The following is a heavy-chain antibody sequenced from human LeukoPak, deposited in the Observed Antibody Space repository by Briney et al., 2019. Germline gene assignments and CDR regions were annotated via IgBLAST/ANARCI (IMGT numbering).Heavy chain of an antibody. CDR1: GGSISSGIYY. CDR2: INHSGST. Sequence: SETLSLTCTVSGGSISSGIYYWTWIRQPPGKGLEWIGEINHSGSTNYNPSLKSRVTISVDTSKNQFSLKLSSVTAADTAVYYCARGSANWNPFDYWGQGTLVTVSS. V-gene: IGHV4-39*07. CDR3: ARGSANWNPFDY. D-gene: IGHD1-1*01. J-gene: IGHJ4*02.